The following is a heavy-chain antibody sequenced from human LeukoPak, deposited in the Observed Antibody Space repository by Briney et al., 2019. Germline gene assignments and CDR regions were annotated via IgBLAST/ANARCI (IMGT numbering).Heavy chain of an antibody. CDR2: ISYDESKT. Sequence: GESLRLSCATSGFTFSSYAMNWVRQAPGKGLEWVAFISYDESKTYYADSVKGRFTISRDSSKNTVYLQMSGLRTEDTAVYYCVRDGLPCFDYWGQGSLVTVSS. V-gene: IGHV3-30*04. CDR3: VRDGLPCFDY. CDR1: GFTFSSYA. J-gene: IGHJ4*02.